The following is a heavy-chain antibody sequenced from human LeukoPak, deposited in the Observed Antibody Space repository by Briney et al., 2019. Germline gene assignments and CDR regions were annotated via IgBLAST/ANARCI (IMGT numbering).Heavy chain of an antibody. V-gene: IGHV1-69*05. CDR2: IIPIFGTA. Sequence: GASVKVSCKASGGTFSSYAISWVRQAPGQGLEWMGGIIPIFGTANYAQKFQGRVTITTDESTSTAYMELSSLRSEDTAVYYCARGLHKQIHYYYYTHVWGKGTTVTVSS. CDR1: GGTFSSYA. D-gene: IGHD4-11*01. CDR3: ARGLHKQIHYYYYTHV. J-gene: IGHJ6*03.